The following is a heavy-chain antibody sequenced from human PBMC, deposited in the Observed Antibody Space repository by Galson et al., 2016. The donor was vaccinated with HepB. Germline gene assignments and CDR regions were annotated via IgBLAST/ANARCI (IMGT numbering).Heavy chain of an antibody. CDR3: AGDPPRIGPSDWYLDI. J-gene: IGHJ2*01. Sequence: SETLSLTCSVSGDSIGGGYYWGWIRQPPGKGLEWIGSVYHTGSTYHNPSLKSRLSIELDTFKNQFSLTLTSVTATDTAVYFCAGDPPRIGPSDWYLDIWGRGTLVTVSS. CDR2: VYHTGST. D-gene: IGHD2-15*01. CDR1: GDSIGGGYY. V-gene: IGHV4-38-2*02.